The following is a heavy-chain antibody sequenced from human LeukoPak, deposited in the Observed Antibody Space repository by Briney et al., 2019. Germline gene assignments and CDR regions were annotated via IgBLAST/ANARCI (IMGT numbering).Heavy chain of an antibody. J-gene: IGHJ6*04. D-gene: IGHD3-9*01. CDR2: ISSSSSTI. CDR3: ARVKLRYFDWVSPLDV. Sequence: PGGSLRLSCAASGFTFSTYNMNWVRHAPGKGLEWVSYISSSSSTIYYADSVKGRFTISRDNAKNSLYLQMNSLRAEDTAVYYCARVKLRYFDWVSPLDVWGKGTTVTVSS. V-gene: IGHV3-48*01. CDR1: GFTFSTYN.